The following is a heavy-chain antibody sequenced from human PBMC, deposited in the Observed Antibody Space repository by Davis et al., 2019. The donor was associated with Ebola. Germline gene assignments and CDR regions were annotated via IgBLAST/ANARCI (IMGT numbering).Heavy chain of an antibody. Sequence: GASLKISCAASGFTFSSYGMHWVRQAPGKGLEWVAVIWYDGSNKYYADFVKGRFTISRDNSKNTLYLQMNSLRAEDTAVYYCARGQWFRELLFGYGMDVWGQGTTVTVSS. J-gene: IGHJ6*02. CDR1: GFTFSSYG. V-gene: IGHV3-33*01. D-gene: IGHD3-10*01. CDR2: IWYDGSNK. CDR3: ARGQWFRELLFGYGMDV.